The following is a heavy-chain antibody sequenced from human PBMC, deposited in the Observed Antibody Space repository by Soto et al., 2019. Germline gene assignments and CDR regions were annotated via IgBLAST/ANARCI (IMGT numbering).Heavy chain of an antibody. CDR3: ARDPPSYYYGSGSYPWFDP. J-gene: IGHJ5*02. Sequence: GGSLRLSCAASGFTFSSYAMHWVRQAPGKGLEWVAVISYDGSNKYYADSVKGRFTISRDNSKNTLYLQMNSLRAEDTAVYYCARDPPSYYYGSGSYPWFDPWGQGTLVTVSS. V-gene: IGHV3-30-3*01. CDR2: ISYDGSNK. CDR1: GFTFSSYA. D-gene: IGHD3-10*01.